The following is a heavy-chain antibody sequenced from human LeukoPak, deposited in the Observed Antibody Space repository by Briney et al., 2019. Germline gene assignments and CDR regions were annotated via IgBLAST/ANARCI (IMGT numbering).Heavy chain of an antibody. J-gene: IGHJ4*02. CDR2: ISGSGDTT. D-gene: IGHD6-6*01. CDR1: SFTFSTFA. CDR3: AKDYSSSF. Sequence: GGSLRLSCTVSSFTFSTFAMSWVRQAPGKGLEWVAGISGSGDTTYYAESVKGRFTISRDNSRTTLYLQMNRLRAEDTAIYYCAKDYSSSFWGQGTLVTVSS. V-gene: IGHV3-23*01.